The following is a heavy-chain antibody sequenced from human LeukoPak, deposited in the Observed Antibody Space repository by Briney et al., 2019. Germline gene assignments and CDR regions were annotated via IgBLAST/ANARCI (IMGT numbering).Heavy chain of an antibody. Sequence: SETLSLTCAVSGYSISSGYYWGWIRPPPGKGLEWIGSIYHSGSTYYNPSLKSRVTISVDTSKNQFSLKLSSVTAADTAVYYCARQNGEHIVVVPAATLFDIWGQGTMVTVSS. CDR2: IYHSGST. CDR1: GYSISSGYY. V-gene: IGHV4-38-2*01. CDR3: ARQNGEHIVVVPAATLFDI. D-gene: IGHD2-2*01. J-gene: IGHJ3*02.